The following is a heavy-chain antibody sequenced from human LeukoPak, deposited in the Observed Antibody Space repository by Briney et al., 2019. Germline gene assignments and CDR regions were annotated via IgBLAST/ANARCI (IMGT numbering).Heavy chain of an antibody. V-gene: IGHV3-23*01. CDR1: GFTFINYA. D-gene: IGHD4-17*01. CDR2: ITGSGAGT. J-gene: IGHJ3*01. Sequence: PGGSLRLSCAGSGFTFINYAMIWVRQAPGKGLEWVAAITGSGAGTYYADSVKGRFTVSRDNSKSTLYPQMNSLRPEDTAVYYCAKDPNGDYIGAFDFWGQGTMVTVSS. CDR3: AKDPNGDYIGAFDF.